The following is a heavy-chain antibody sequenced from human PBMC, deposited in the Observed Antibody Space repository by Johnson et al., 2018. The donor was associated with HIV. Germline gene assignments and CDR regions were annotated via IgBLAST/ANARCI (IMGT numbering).Heavy chain of an antibody. CDR3: ARGSRYCSGGSCPEAVDI. D-gene: IGHD2-15*01. Sequence: MQLVESGGGVVRPGGSLRLSCAASGFTFDDYGMSWVRQAPGKGLEWVSGINWNGGSTGYADSVKGRFTISRDNAKNSLYLQMNSLRAEDTALYFCARGSRYCSGGSCPEAVDIWGQGTMVTVSS. V-gene: IGHV3-20*04. CDR2: INWNGGST. CDR1: GFTFDDYG. J-gene: IGHJ3*02.